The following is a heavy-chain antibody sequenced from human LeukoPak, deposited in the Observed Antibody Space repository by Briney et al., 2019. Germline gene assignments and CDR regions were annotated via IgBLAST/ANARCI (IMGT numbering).Heavy chain of an antibody. CDR3: ARDRAGVAATLDY. CDR2: IYYSGST. D-gene: IGHD2-15*01. Sequence: SETLSLTCTVSGGSISSGDYYWSWIRQPPGKGLEWIGYIYYSGSTYYNPSLKSRVTISVDKSKNQFSLKLSSVTAADTAVYYCARDRAGVAATLDYWGQGTLVTVSS. V-gene: IGHV4-30-4*08. J-gene: IGHJ4*02. CDR1: GGSISSGDYY.